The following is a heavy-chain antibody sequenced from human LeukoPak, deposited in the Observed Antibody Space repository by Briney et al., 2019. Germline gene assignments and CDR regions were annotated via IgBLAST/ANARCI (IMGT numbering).Heavy chain of an antibody. D-gene: IGHD5-18*01. CDR2: ISSSSSYV. Sequence: GGSLRLSCAASGFTFSSYIMNWVRQAPGKGLEWVSSISSSSSYVYYADSVKGRFTISRDNAKNSLYLQMNSLRAEDTAVYYCARVSGPYGYFDPWGQGTLVTVSS. V-gene: IGHV3-21*01. CDR1: GFTFSSYI. J-gene: IGHJ5*02. CDR3: ARVSGPYGYFDP.